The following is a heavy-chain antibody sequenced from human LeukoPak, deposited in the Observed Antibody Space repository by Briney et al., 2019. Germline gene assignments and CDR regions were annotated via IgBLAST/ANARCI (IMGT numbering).Heavy chain of an antibody. CDR3: ARDYGSGSCRFDY. Sequence: ASVKVSCKASGYNFTSYGISWVRQAPGQGLEWMGWISAYNGNTNYAQKLQGRVTMTTDTSTSTVYMELRSLRSDDTAVYYCARDYGSGSCRFDYWGQGTLVTVSS. CDR2: ISAYNGNT. CDR1: GYNFTSYG. V-gene: IGHV1-18*01. J-gene: IGHJ4*02. D-gene: IGHD3-16*02.